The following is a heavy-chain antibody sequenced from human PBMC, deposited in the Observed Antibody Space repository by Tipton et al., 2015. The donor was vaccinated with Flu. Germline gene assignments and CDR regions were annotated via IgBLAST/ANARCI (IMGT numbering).Heavy chain of an antibody. Sequence: QVQLVQSGAEVKKPGASVKVSCKASGYTFTSYGISWVRQAPGQGLEWMGWISAYNGNTNYAQKLQGRVTMTTDTSTSTAYMELRSLGSDDTAVCYCAIRTGGYGGNGVRDYWGQGTLVTVSS. V-gene: IGHV1-18*01. D-gene: IGHD4-23*01. J-gene: IGHJ4*02. CDR2: ISAYNGNT. CDR3: AIRTGGYGGNGVRDY. CDR1: GYTFTSYG.